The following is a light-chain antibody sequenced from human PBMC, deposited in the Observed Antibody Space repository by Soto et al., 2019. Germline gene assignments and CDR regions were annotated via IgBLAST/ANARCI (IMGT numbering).Light chain of an antibody. V-gene: IGKV3-20*01. Sequence: EIVLTQSPGTLSLSPGETATLSCRASQTNGRAYLAWYQQKPGQAPRLLIFGSSSRATGIPDRFSGRGSGADFTLTISRLEPEDFAVYYCQQYASSPLLTFGGGTKVEIK. CDR1: QTNGRAY. J-gene: IGKJ4*01. CDR2: GSS. CDR3: QQYASSPLLT.